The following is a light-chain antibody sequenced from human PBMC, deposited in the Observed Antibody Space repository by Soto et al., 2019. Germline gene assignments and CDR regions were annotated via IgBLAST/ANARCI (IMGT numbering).Light chain of an antibody. CDR3: QQYYTTPLT. CDR1: QSILYSSKNKNY. Sequence: DIVMTQSPDSLAVSLGERATINCRSSQSILYSSKNKNYLAWYQQKPGQPPNLLIYWASTRESGVPDRFSGSGSGTDFTLTISSLQAEDAAIYYCQQYYTTPLTFGGGTKVEIK. J-gene: IGKJ4*01. V-gene: IGKV4-1*01. CDR2: WAS.